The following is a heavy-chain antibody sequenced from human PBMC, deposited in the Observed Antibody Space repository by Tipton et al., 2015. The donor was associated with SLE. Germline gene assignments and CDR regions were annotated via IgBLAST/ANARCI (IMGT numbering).Heavy chain of an antibody. CDR3: ARDRSGDGYDSSGYSWYFER. D-gene: IGHD3-22*01. V-gene: IGHV4-61*08. CDR1: GGSISSADYY. J-gene: IGHJ2*01. Sequence: TLSLTCTVSGGSISSADYYWSWIRQPPGKVLEWIGEINHSGSPNYNPSLKSRVTISVDTSKNQFSLKLSSVTAADTAVYYCARDRSGDGYDSSGYSWYFERWGRGILVTV. CDR2: INHSGSP.